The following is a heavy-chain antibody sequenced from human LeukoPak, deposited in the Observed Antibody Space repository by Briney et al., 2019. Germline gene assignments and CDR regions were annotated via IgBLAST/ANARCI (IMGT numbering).Heavy chain of an antibody. CDR2: ISYDGSNK. Sequence: GGSLRLSCAASGFIFTNYFMSWVRQAPGKGLEWVAVISYDGSNKYYADSVKGRFTISRDNSKNTLYLQMNSLRAEDTAVYYCARDPPPYNYYDSSGYASWGQGTLVTVSS. J-gene: IGHJ4*02. CDR1: GFIFTNYF. V-gene: IGHV3-30-3*01. CDR3: ARDPPPYNYYDSSGYAS. D-gene: IGHD3-22*01.